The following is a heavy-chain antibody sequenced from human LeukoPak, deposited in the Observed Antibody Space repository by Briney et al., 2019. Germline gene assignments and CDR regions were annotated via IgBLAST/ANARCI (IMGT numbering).Heavy chain of an antibody. CDR2: IYSSGST. Sequence: PSETLSLTCAVSGASISGSGYYWGGIRQPPGKGLEWIGNIYSSGSTYYNASLQSRVTISIDTSKNQFSLRLNSVTAADTAMHYCAKSGGYGLIDYWGQGTRVTVSS. V-gene: IGHV4-39*01. J-gene: IGHJ4*02. D-gene: IGHD1-26*01. CDR1: GASISGSGYY. CDR3: AKSGGYGLIDY.